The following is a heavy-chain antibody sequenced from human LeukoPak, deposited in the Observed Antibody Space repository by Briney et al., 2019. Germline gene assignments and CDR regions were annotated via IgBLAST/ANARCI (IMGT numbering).Heavy chain of an antibody. Sequence: SETLSLTCTASRGSISSSEYYCGWVRQPPGQGLVWIGAMYFSGKTYYNPALNGRVTISVDTSNDQSSLKLSSVTAADTAVYYCARLRTFWSGPGIDSWGPGTLVTV. V-gene: IGHV4-39*01. CDR2: MYFSGKT. CDR3: ARLRTFWSGPGIDS. J-gene: IGHJ4*02. CDR1: RGSISSSEYY. D-gene: IGHD3-3*01.